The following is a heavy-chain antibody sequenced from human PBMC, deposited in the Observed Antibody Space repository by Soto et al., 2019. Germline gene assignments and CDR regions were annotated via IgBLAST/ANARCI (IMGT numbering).Heavy chain of an antibody. CDR3: AKGPDLSGIVGAPF. V-gene: IGHV3-30*18. D-gene: IGHD1-26*01. Sequence: PGGSLRLSCAASGFTFSSYGMHWVRQAPGKGLEWVAVISYDGSNKYYADSVKGRFTISRDNSKNTLYLQMNSLRAEDTAVYYCAKGPDLSGIVGAPFWGQGTLVTVSS. J-gene: IGHJ4*02. CDR1: GFTFSSYG. CDR2: ISYDGSNK.